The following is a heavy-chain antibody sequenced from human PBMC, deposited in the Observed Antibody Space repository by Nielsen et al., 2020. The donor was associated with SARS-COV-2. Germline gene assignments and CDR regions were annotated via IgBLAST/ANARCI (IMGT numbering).Heavy chain of an antibody. V-gene: IGHV3-30*18. CDR2: ISYDGSNK. CDR3: AKGRYYDSSDAFDI. Sequence: WIRQPPGKGLEWVAVISYDGSNKYYADSVKGRFTISRDNSKNTLYLQMNSLRAEDTAVYYCAKGRYYDSSDAFDIWGQGTMVTVS. J-gene: IGHJ3*02. D-gene: IGHD3-22*01.